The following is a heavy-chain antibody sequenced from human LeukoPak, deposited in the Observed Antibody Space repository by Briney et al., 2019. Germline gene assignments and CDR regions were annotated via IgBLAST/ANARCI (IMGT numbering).Heavy chain of an antibody. J-gene: IGHJ4*02. CDR3: AKGIRRCSSTSCPSEVDY. V-gene: IGHV3-23*01. CDR1: GFTFSSYA. Sequence: PGGSLRLSCAASGFTFSSYAMSWVRQAPGKGLEWVSAISGSGGSTYYADSVKGRFTISRDNSKNTLYLQMNSLRAEDTAVYYCAKGIRRCSSTSCPSEVDYWGQGTLVTVSS. CDR2: ISGSGGST. D-gene: IGHD2-2*01.